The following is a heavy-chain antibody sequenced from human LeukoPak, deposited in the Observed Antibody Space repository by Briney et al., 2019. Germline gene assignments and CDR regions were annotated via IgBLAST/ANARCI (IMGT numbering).Heavy chain of an antibody. V-gene: IGHV2-5*02. CDR1: GFSLSATGVG. CDR2: IFWDDDK. D-gene: IGHD1-26*01. Sequence: ESGPTLVKPTQTLTLTCTFSGFSLSATGVGVGWFRQPPGKALEWLALIFWDDDKRYSPSLKSRLTITKDTSQNQVVLTMTNMDPVDTATYYCAHRLSGSYSFDYWGQGTLVTVSS. CDR3: AHRLSGSYSFDY. J-gene: IGHJ4*02.